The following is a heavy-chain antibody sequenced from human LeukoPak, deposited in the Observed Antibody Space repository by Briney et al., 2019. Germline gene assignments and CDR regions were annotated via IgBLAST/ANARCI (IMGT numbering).Heavy chain of an antibody. CDR1: GGSICSTN. CDR3: ARRLDTSTTGFDY. CDR2: IYYSGST. Sequence: SETLSHSRTHPGGSICSTNTRCVRQPPGKGLEWIGHIYYSGSTNYNPSLKSRVTISVDTSKTQFSLKLSSVTAADTAVYYCARRLDTSTTGFDYWGQGTLVTVSS. D-gene: IGHD1-1*01. J-gene: IGHJ4*02. V-gene: IGHV4-59*12.